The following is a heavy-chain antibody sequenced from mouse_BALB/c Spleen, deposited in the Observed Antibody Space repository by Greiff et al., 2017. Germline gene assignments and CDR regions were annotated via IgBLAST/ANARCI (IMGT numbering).Heavy chain of an antibody. D-gene: IGHD2-2*01. CDR1: GYSITSDYA. CDR2: ISYSGST. Sequence: EVKLMESGPGLVKPSQSLSLTCTVTGYSITSDYAWNWIRQFPGNKLEWMGYISYSGSTSYNPSLKSRISITRDTSKNQFFLQLNSVTTEDTATYYCARSGAYGYGYAMDYWGQGTSVTVSS. J-gene: IGHJ4*01. CDR3: ARSGAYGYGYAMDY. V-gene: IGHV3-2*02.